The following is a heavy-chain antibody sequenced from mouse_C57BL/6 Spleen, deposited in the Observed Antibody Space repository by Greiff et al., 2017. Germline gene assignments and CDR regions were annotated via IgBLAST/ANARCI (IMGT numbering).Heavy chain of an antibody. Sequence: EVQLVESGGGLVQSGRSLRLSCATSGFTFSDFYMEWVRQAPGKGLEWIAASRNKANDYTTEYSASVKGRFIVSRDTSQSILYLQMNALRAEDTAIYYCARDGFYYGSSYRAMDYWGQGTSVTVSS. D-gene: IGHD1-1*01. V-gene: IGHV7-1*01. J-gene: IGHJ4*01. CDR2: SRNKANDYTT. CDR1: GFTFSDFY. CDR3: ARDGFYYGSSYRAMDY.